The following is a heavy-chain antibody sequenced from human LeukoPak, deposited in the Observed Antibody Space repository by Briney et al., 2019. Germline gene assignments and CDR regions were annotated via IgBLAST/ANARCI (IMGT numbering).Heavy chain of an antibody. D-gene: IGHD3-22*01. CDR3: ARDNYYDSSGYFTSYYFDY. Sequence: GRSLRLSCAASGFTFDDYAMHWVRQAPGKGLEWVSGISWNSGSIGYADSVKGRFTISRDNAKNSLYLQMNSLRAEDMAVYYCARDNYYDSSGYFTSYYFDYWGQGTLVTVSS. J-gene: IGHJ4*02. CDR2: ISWNSGSI. CDR1: GFTFDDYA. V-gene: IGHV3-9*03.